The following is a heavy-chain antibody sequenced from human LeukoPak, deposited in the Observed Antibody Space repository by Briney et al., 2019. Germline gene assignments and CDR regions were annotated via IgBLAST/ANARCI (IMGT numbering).Heavy chain of an antibody. V-gene: IGHV3-48*03. CDR1: GVTFSSYE. D-gene: IGHD6-13*01. J-gene: IGHJ4*02. CDR3: ARGGSDYSRSWYNY. Sequence: PGESLTLSCTASGVTFSSYEMKWFRQAPGRGREGLSYNSCSGISIYYAHSVRGRFTISRDNDKNSLYLQMNNLRAEDTAVYFCARGGSDYSRSWYNYWGQGTLVTVSS. CDR2: NSCSGISI.